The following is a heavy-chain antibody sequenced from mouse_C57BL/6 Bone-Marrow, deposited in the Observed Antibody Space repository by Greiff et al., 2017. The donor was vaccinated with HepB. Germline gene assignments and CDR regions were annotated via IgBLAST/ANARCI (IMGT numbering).Heavy chain of an antibody. J-gene: IGHJ2*01. CDR1: GYTFTDYY. CDR3: ALLLYYSNLDY. V-gene: IGHV1-26*01. D-gene: IGHD2-5*01. CDR2: INPNNGGT. Sequence: EVQLQQSGPELVKPGASVKISCKASGYTFTDYYMNWVKQSHGKSLEWIGDINPNNGGTSYNQKFKGKATLTVDKSSSTAYMELRSLTSEDSAVYYCALLLYYSNLDYWGQGTTLTVSS.